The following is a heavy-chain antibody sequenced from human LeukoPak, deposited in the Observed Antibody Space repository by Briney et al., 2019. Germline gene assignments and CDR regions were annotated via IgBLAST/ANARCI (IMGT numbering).Heavy chain of an antibody. J-gene: IGHJ5*02. Sequence: PGGSLRLSCAASGFTFSNYWMHWVRQTPGKGLVWGSGINSDGSKILYAASVKGRFTISRDNAKNTLSLQMNSLRAEDTALYYCARGFNVDQPNWFDPWGQGTLVTVSS. CDR3: ARGFNVDQPNWFDP. D-gene: IGHD3-10*01. V-gene: IGHV3-74*01. CDR1: GFTFSNYW. CDR2: INSDGSKI.